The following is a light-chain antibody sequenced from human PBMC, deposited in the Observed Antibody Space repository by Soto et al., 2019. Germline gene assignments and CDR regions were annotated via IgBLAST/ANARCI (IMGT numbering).Light chain of an antibody. J-gene: IGKJ1*01. CDR3: QKYDSSPRT. Sequence: EIVLTQSPGTLSLSPGERATLSCRASQSVSTRSLAWYQQKPGQAPRLLISGASSRAADIPDRFSGSGSGTDFTLTINRLEPEDFEVYYCQKYDSSPRTLGQGTKVDIK. CDR2: GAS. CDR1: QSVSTRS. V-gene: IGKV3-20*01.